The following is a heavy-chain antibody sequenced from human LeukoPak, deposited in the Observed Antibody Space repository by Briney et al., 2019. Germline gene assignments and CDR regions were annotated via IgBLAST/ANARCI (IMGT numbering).Heavy chain of an antibody. CDR1: GFTFSNYA. V-gene: IGHV3-23*01. CDR2: LRGDGET. J-gene: IGHJ4*02. Sequence: PGGSLRPSCAASGFTFSNYAMSWVRQAPAGGLEWVSSLRGDGETFYADFVKGRFTLSRDESRNTVYLQLNNLRVEDTAVYYCAKASWVSNVDAVLWGQGTLVTVSS. D-gene: IGHD1-1*01. CDR3: AKASWVSNVDAVL.